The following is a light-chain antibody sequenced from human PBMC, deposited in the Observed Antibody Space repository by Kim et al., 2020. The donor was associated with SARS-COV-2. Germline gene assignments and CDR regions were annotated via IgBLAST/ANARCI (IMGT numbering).Light chain of an antibody. J-gene: IGKJ4*01. CDR3: QQSYSTPPT. CDR2: WAS. V-gene: IGKV4-1*01. CDR1: QSVLYSSNNKNY. Sequence: DIVMTQSPDSLAVSLGERATINCKSSQSVLYSSNNKNYLAWYQQKPGQPPKLLIHWASTRESGVPDRFSGSGSGTDFTLTISSLQAEDVAVYYCQQSYSTPPTFGGGTKVDIK.